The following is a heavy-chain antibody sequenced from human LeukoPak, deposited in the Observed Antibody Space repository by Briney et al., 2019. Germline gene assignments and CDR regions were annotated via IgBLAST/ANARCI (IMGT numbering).Heavy chain of an antibody. V-gene: IGHV4-59*08. CDR3: ARQYYYYSIDS. Sequence: PSETLSLTCTVSGASISSYYWSWIRQPPGKGVEWIGYIHYSEGTRYNPSLKSRVTISVDTSKSQFSLNLSSVTAADTAVYYCARQYYYYSIDSWGQGTLVTVSS. CDR2: IHYSEGT. J-gene: IGHJ4*02. D-gene: IGHD3-22*01. CDR1: GASISSYY.